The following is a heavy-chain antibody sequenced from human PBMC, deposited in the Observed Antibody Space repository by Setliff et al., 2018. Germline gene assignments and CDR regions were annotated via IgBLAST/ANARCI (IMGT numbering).Heavy chain of an antibody. V-gene: IGHV4-38-2*02. Sequence: PSETLSLTCAVSGFSISSGYYWGWIRQPPGKGLEWIVNIHHSGKAYYNPSLKSRVTMSVDASKNQISLKLMSVTAADTAVYYCVRDAGDGYGVDAYAGGGFDIWGQGTMVTVSS. J-gene: IGHJ3*02. CDR2: IHHSGKA. D-gene: IGHD4-17*01. CDR3: VRDAGDGYGVDAYAGGGFDI. CDR1: GFSISSGYY.